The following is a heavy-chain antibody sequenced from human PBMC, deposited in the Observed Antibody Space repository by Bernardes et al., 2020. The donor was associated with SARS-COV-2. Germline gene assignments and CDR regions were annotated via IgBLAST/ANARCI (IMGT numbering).Heavy chain of an antibody. Sequence: SLRPPCGASGFTCEDYAMQWVREAPGKGLEWVSQINRNSSSIAYVDPVHGRFTISRDNAKNSLYLQMNSLRAEDTALYYCAKDKGIPAASYGMDVWGQGTTVTVS. D-gene: IGHD2-2*01. CDR1: GFTCEDYA. V-gene: IGHV3-9*01. J-gene: IGHJ6*02. CDR3: AKDKGIPAASYGMDV. CDR2: INRNSSSI.